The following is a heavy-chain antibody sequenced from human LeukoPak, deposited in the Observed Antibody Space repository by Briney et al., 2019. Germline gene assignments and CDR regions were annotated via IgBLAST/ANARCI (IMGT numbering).Heavy chain of an antibody. Sequence: GGSLRLSCTTSGFGFSDYGMHWVRQAPGKGLEWLASVWYEERTKYYVDSVKGRFTISRDNSKNSIYLQMKSLGVDDTAIYYCVKEGIYLKSSLEEWGQGTLVTVSS. V-gene: IGHV3-33*06. CDR1: GFGFSDYG. D-gene: IGHD5-12*01. CDR2: VWYEERTK. CDR3: VKEGIYLKSSLEE. J-gene: IGHJ4*02.